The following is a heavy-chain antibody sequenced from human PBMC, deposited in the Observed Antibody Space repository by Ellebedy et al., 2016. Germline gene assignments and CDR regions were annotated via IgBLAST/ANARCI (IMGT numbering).Heavy chain of an antibody. Sequence: ASVKVSCKASGYTFTSYDINWVRQATGQGLAWMGRMNLNSGNTGYAQKFQGRVTMTRNTSISTAYMELSSLRSEDTAVYYCARGGYAASYSFWDYWGQGTLVTVSS. CDR2: MNLNSGNT. D-gene: IGHD1-26*01. CDR3: ARGGYAASYSFWDY. CDR1: GYTFTSYD. V-gene: IGHV1-8*01. J-gene: IGHJ4*02.